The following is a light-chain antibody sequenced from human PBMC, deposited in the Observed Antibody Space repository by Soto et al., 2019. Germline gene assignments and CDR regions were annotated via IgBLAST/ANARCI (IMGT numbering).Light chain of an antibody. V-gene: IGLV1-40*01. CDR3: QSYDSSLGGWV. CDR2: GNS. J-gene: IGLJ3*02. Sequence: QSVLTQPPSVSGAPGQRVTISCTGSSSNIGAGYDVHWYQQLPGTAPKLLIYGNSNRPSGVPDRFSGSKSGTSASLAITGLRAEDEADYYRQSYDSSLGGWVFGGGTK. CDR1: SSNIGAGYD.